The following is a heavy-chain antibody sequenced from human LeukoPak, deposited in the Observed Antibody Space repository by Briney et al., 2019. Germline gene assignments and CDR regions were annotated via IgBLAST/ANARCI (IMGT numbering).Heavy chain of an antibody. J-gene: IGHJ5*02. D-gene: IGHD3-22*01. CDR1: GGSISSYY. CDR2: IYYSGST. CDR3: ARQGGYSSDWFDP. Sequence: PSETLSLTCTVSGGSISSYYWSWIRQPPGKGLEWIGYIYYSGSTNYNPSLKSRVTISVDTSKNQFSLKLSPVTAADTAVYYCARQGGYSSDWFDPWGQGTLVTVSS. V-gene: IGHV4-59*01.